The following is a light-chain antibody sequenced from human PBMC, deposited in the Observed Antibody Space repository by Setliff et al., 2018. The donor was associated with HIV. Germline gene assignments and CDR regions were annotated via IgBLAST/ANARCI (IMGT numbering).Light chain of an antibody. CDR1: SSDVGSYDF. CDR3: ASYRPNDLGV. J-gene: IGLJ1*01. Sequence: QSALTQPASVSGSPGQSVTVSCTGTSSDVGSYDFVSWYQQLPGKAPKLLIYDVSDRPSGVSHRFSGSKSGNTASLTISGLQSEDEADYYCASYRPNDLGVFGTGTKGTVL. V-gene: IGLV2-14*03. CDR2: DVS.